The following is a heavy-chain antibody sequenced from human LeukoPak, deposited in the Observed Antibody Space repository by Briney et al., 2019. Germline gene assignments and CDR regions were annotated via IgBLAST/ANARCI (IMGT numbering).Heavy chain of an antibody. Sequence: GGSLGLSCAASGFTFSDYYMSWIRQAPGKGLEWVSYISSSGSTIYYADSVKGRFTISRDNAKNSLYLQMNSLRAEDTAVYYCARVERYYDSSGYYSGHYWGQGTLVTVSS. D-gene: IGHD3-22*01. CDR1: GFTFSDYY. J-gene: IGHJ4*02. CDR2: ISSSGSTI. CDR3: ARVERYYDSSGYYSGHY. V-gene: IGHV3-11*04.